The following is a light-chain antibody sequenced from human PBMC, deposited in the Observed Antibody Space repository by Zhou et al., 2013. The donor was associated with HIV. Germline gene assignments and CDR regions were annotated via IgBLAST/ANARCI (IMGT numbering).Light chain of an antibody. CDR2: DAS. CDR1: QSVSSK. V-gene: IGKV3-15*01. CDR3: QQYHTSPT. Sequence: EIVMTQSPATLSVSPGERVTLSCRASQSVSSKLAWYQQKPGQTPRLLIYDASTRATALPPRFSGSGFGTEFTLSISSLQSEDFATYYCQQYHTSPTFGPGTKVEIK. J-gene: IGKJ3*01.